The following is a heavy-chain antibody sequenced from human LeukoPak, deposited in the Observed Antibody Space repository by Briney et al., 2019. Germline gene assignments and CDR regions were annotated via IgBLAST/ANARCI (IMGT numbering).Heavy chain of an antibody. V-gene: IGHV3-74*01. CDR2: LNSDGTTI. CDR1: GFTVSNNY. J-gene: IGHJ4*02. CDR3: VRGAGGPRNYVLDY. Sequence: GGSLRLSCAASGFTVSNNYMSWVRQAPGMGLVWVSRLNSDGTTINYADSVKGRFTISRDNAKNTVYLQMSGLRDDDTALYFCVRGAGGPRNYVLDYWGQGALVSVSS. D-gene: IGHD3-10*02.